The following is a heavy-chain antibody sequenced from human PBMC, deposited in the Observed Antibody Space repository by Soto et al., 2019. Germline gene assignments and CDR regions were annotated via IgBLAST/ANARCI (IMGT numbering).Heavy chain of an antibody. D-gene: IGHD1-7*01. CDR3: ARPLIGNTIDL. V-gene: IGHV1-46*01. Sequence: GASVKVSCKASGYTFFKYFIHWVRQAPGQGLEWIGIINPSRGSATYGPIFQGRVSLTTDMPTSTVYMELSSLRSEDTAIYYCARPLIGNTIDLWGQGTPVTFSS. CDR1: GYTFFKYF. J-gene: IGHJ3*01. CDR2: INPSRGSA.